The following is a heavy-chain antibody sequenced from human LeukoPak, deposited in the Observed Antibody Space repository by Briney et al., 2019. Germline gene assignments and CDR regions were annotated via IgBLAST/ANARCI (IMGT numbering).Heavy chain of an antibody. CDR3: AKDWTGTKPFDL. Sequence: GGSLRLSCAASGFTFSIYSMNWVRQAPGKGLEWVSYISSGSNTIYYADSVKGRFTISRDNFKNTLYLQMNSLRAEDTAVYYCAKDWTGTKPFDLWGRGTLVTVSS. CDR2: ISSGSNTI. J-gene: IGHJ2*01. CDR1: GFTFSIYS. D-gene: IGHD3/OR15-3a*01. V-gene: IGHV3-48*01.